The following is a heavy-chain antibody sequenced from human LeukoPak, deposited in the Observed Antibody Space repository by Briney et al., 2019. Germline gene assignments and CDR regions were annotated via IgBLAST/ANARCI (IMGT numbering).Heavy chain of an antibody. D-gene: IGHD2-15*01. CDR2: IYSGGST. V-gene: IGHV3-66*01. J-gene: IGHJ4*02. CDR3: AREPQKLGYCSGGSCYSGGY. Sequence: GSLRLSCAASGFTVSSNFMSWVRQAPGKGLEWVSVIYSGGSTYYADSVKGRFTISRDNSKNTLYLQMNSLRAEDTAVYYCAREPQKLGYCSGGSCYSGGYWGQGTLVTVSS. CDR1: GFTVSSNF.